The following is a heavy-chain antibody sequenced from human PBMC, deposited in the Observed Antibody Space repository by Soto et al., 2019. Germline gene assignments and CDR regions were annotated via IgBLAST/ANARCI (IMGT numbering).Heavy chain of an antibody. D-gene: IGHD2-8*01. CDR3: ARRYCTNGVCPNYFDY. Sequence: SETLSLTCTVSGGSISSSSYYWGWIRQPPGKGLEWIGSIYYSGSTYYNPSLKSRVTISVDTSKNQFSLKLSSVTAADTAVYYCARRYCTNGVCPNYFDYWGQGTLVTVSS. J-gene: IGHJ4*02. V-gene: IGHV4-39*01. CDR2: IYYSGST. CDR1: GGSISSSSYY.